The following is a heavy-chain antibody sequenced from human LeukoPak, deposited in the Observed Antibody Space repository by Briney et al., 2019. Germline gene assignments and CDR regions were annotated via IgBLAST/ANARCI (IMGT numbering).Heavy chain of an antibody. D-gene: IGHD6-13*01. CDR1: GGSFSGYY. V-gene: IGHV4-34*01. Sequence: SETLSLTCAVYGGSFSGYYWSWIRQPPGKGLEWIGEINHSGSTNYNPSLKSRVTISVDTSKNQFSLKLSSVTAADTAVYYCASPSSPAAGTSFYYYYGMDVWGQGTTVTASS. CDR3: ASPSSPAAGTSFYYYYGMDV. J-gene: IGHJ6*02. CDR2: INHSGST.